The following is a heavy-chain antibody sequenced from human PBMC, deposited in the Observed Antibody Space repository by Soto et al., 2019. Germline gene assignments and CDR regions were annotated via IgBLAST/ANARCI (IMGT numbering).Heavy chain of an antibody. D-gene: IGHD6-13*01. J-gene: IGHJ4*01. CDR2: ISGSGGST. Sequence: EVHLLQSGGGLVQPGGSLRLSCTTSGFTFNNYAMSWVRQAPGKGLEWVSTISGSGGSTFYADSVKGRFTISRDNSKNTVSLQMNSLRVEDTAGYYCAKPSGLAKAGSAFDYWGRGALVTVSS. CDR1: GFTFNNYA. V-gene: IGHV3-23*01. CDR3: AKPSGLAKAGSAFDY.